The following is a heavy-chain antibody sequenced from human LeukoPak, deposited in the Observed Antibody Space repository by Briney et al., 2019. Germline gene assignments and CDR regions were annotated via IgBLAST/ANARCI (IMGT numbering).Heavy chain of an antibody. V-gene: IGHV4-31*01. J-gene: IGHJ4*02. CDR2: IYDSGST. Sequence: PSETLSLTCTVSGGSISSGGYYWSWIRQHPGKGLEWVGYIYDSGSTYYNPSLKRPVTISAATSKTQSSLKPTSVTPADTAVYYSARRAPSSGWHGYFDHWGQGTLVTVSS. D-gene: IGHD6-25*01. CDR1: GGSISSGGYY. CDR3: ARRAPSSGWHGYFDH.